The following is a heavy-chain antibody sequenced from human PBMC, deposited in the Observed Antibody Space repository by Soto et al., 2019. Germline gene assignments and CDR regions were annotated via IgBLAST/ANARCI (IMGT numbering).Heavy chain of an antibody. Sequence: EVQLVESGGGLVPPWGSLRLSCAASGFTFSTYSMNWVRQAPGKGLEWVSFISSTGETTYYADSVKGRLTISRDNAKNSVFMQMNSRAAENTAVYYCARDVRLPDYWGQGTLVPVSS. V-gene: IGHV3-48*01. CDR1: GFTFSTYS. CDR2: ISSTGETT. J-gene: IGHJ4*02. D-gene: IGHD2-21*02. CDR3: ARDVRLPDY.